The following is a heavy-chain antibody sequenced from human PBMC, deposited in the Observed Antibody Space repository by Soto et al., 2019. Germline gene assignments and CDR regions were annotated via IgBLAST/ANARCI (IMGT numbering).Heavy chain of an antibody. J-gene: IGHJ4*02. D-gene: IGHD1-26*01. CDR1: GFTFSSYW. CDR3: ARPLTAGWELRIYGY. Sequence: GGSLRLSCAASGFTFSSYWMTWVRQAPGKGLEWVANIKQDGSEKYYVDSVKGRFTISRDNAKNSLYLQMNGLRAEDTAVYYCARPLTAGWELRIYGYWGQGTLVTVSS. V-gene: IGHV3-7*01. CDR2: IKQDGSEK.